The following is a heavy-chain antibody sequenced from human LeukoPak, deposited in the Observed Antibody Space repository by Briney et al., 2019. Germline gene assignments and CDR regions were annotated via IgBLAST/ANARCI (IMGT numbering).Heavy chain of an antibody. CDR1: GGSFSGYY. CDR3: ARGSSSGYFDY. J-gene: IGHJ4*02. CDR2: IYYSGST. D-gene: IGHD3-22*01. V-gene: IGHV4-31*11. Sequence: PSETLSLTCAVYGGSFSGYYWSWIRQHPGKGLEWIGYIYYSGSTYYNPSLKSRVTISVDTSKNQFSLKLSSVTAADTAVCYCARGSSSGYFDYWGQGTLVTVSS.